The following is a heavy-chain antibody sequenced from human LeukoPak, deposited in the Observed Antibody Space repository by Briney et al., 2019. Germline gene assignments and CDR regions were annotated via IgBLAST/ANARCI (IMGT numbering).Heavy chain of an antibody. D-gene: IGHD6-19*01. V-gene: IGHV4-4*07. CDR2: IYTSGST. CDR1: GGSISSYY. Sequence: PSETLSLTCTVSGGSISSYYWSWIRQPAGKGREWIGRIYTSGSTNYNPSLKSRVTISVDKSKNQFSLKLSSVTAADTAVYYCARAGSSGWYYFDYWGQGTLVTVSS. CDR3: ARAGSSGWYYFDY. J-gene: IGHJ4*02.